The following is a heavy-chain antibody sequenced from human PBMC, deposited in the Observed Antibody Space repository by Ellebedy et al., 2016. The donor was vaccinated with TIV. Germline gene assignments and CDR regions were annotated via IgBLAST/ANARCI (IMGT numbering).Heavy chain of an antibody. CDR1: GYTFTNYG. V-gene: IGHV1-18*01. CDR2: ISGYNGYT. D-gene: IGHD5-12*01. Sequence: ASVKVSXKASGYTFTNYGISWVRQAPGQGLEWMGWISGYNGYTNYAQNLQGRVTMTTDTSTSTAYMELRSLRSDDTAVYYCARPLDSGYDSAYFDYWGQGTLVTVSS. J-gene: IGHJ4*02. CDR3: ARPLDSGYDSAYFDY.